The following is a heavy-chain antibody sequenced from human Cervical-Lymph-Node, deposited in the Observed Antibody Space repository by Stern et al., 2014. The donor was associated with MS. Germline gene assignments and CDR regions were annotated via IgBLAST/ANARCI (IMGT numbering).Heavy chain of an antibody. Sequence: DQLVESGGGVVQPGRSLRLSCAASGFTFSSYGMHWVRQAPGKVLAWVAVIWYDGSKKYYADSVKGRFTISRDDSKNTLYLQMNSLRAEDMAVYYCARDYSYGTFDYWGQGTLVTVSS. V-gene: IGHV3-33*01. J-gene: IGHJ4*02. D-gene: IGHD5-18*01. CDR1: GFTFSSYG. CDR2: IWYDGSKK. CDR3: ARDYSYGTFDY.